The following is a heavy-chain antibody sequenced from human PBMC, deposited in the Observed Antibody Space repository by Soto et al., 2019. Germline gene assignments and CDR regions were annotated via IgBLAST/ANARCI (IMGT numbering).Heavy chain of an antibody. CDR2: IYYSGRT. D-gene: IGHD3-22*01. J-gene: IGHJ3*02. V-gene: IGHV4-59*01. Sequence: QVQLQESGPGLVKPSETLSLTCTVSGGSISSYYWSWIRQPPGKGLEWIGYIYYSGRTNYNPSLKSRVTISVDTSKNQCSLKLSSVTAADTAVYYCARERATDYDSSGYDAFDIWGQGTMVTVSS. CDR1: GGSISSYY. CDR3: ARERATDYDSSGYDAFDI.